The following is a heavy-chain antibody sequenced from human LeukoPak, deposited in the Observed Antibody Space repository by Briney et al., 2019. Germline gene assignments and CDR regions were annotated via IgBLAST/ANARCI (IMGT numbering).Heavy chain of an antibody. Sequence: ASVKVSCKASGVTFSSYAISWVRQAPGQGLEWMGRIIPILGIANYAQKFQGRVTITADKSTSTAYMELSSLRSEDTAVYYCASLYSSSWSGSNFDYWGQGTLVTVSS. D-gene: IGHD6-13*01. J-gene: IGHJ4*02. V-gene: IGHV1-69*04. CDR3: ASLYSSSWSGSNFDY. CDR1: GVTFSSYA. CDR2: IIPILGIA.